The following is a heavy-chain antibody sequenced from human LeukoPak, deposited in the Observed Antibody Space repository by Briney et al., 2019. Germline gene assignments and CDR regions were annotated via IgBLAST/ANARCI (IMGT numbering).Heavy chain of an antibody. D-gene: IGHD6-13*01. J-gene: IGHJ3*02. Sequence: SETLSLTCTVSGGSISSYHWTWIRQPPGKGLEWIGYIYYSGSTNYNPSLKSRVTISVDTSKNQFSLKLSSVTAADTAVYYCARRRRASSSWYAENAFDIWGQGTMVTVSS. CDR2: IYYSGST. V-gene: IGHV4-59*08. CDR1: GGSISSYH. CDR3: ARRRRASSSWYAENAFDI.